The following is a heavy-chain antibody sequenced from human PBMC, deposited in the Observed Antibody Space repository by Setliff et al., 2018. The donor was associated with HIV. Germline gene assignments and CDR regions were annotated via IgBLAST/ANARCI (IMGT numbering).Heavy chain of an antibody. J-gene: IGHJ4*02. CDR3: AREATIFGVVMPYFDY. CDR2: IYSSGST. Sequence: SETLSLTCTVSGGSISGANYYWTWIRQPAGKGLEWIGRIYSSGSTNYNPSLKSRVTISIGTSKNQFSLKLSSVTAADTAVYYCAREATIFGVVMPYFDYWGQGTLVT. V-gene: IGHV4-61*02. D-gene: IGHD3-3*01. CDR1: GGSISGANYY.